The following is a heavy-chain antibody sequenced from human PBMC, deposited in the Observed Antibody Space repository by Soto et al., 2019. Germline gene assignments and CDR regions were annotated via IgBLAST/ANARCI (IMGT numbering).Heavy chain of an antibody. CDR2: ISGGAGST. V-gene: IGHV3-23*01. CDR1: GFTFSSYA. D-gene: IGHD6-6*01. Sequence: GGSLRLSCAASGFTFSSYAMNWVRQAPGKGLEWVSAISGGAGSTNYADSVKGRFTISRDNSKNTLYLQMSSLRAEDTAVYYCSSDYYGMDVWGQGTTVTVSS. CDR3: SSDYYGMDV. J-gene: IGHJ6*02.